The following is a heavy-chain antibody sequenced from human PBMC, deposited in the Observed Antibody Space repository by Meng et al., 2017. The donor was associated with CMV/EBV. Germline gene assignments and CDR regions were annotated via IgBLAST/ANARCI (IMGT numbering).Heavy chain of an antibody. CDR2: INPNSGGT. CDR1: GYTFTGYY. J-gene: IGHJ1*01. D-gene: IGHD2-21*01. Sequence: ASVQVSCKASGYTFTGYYMHWVRQAPGQGLEWMGWINPNSGGTNYAQKFHGRVTMTRDTSISTAYMELSRLRSDDTAVYYCARSYCGGDCPFQHWGQGTLVTVSS. V-gene: IGHV1-2*02. CDR3: ARSYCGGDCPFQH.